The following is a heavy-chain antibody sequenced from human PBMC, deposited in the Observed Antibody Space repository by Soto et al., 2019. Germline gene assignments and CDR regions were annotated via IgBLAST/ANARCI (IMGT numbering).Heavy chain of an antibody. CDR3: VRDGTKTLRDWFDP. CDR2: VYYSGST. Sequence: SETLSLTCNVSGASINTGGYYWSWIRQHPGKGLEWIGFVYYSGSTSYSPSLESRVMMSVDTSKKQFSLKLRSVTAADTAVYYCVRDGTKTLRDWFDPWGQGISVTVSS. CDR1: GASINTGGYY. D-gene: IGHD1-1*01. V-gene: IGHV4-31*02. J-gene: IGHJ5*02.